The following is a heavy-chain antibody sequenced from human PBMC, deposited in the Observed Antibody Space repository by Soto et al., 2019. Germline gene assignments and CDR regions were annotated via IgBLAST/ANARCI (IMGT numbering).Heavy chain of an antibody. J-gene: IGHJ4*02. D-gene: IGHD3-10*01. CDR1: GYTFTSYG. V-gene: IGHV1-18*01. CDR3: ARGGLLWVGGNADVDY. CDR2: ISAYNGNT. Sequence: QVQLVQSGAEVKKPGASVKVSCKASGYTFTSYGISWVRQAPGQGLEWMGWISAYNGNTNYAQKLQGRVTMTTDTATSTAYMELRRRRSAETAVYYCARGGLLWVGGNADVDYWGQGTLVTVSS.